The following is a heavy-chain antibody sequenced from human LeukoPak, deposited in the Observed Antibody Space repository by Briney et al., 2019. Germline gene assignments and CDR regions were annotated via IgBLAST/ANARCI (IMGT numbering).Heavy chain of an antibody. CDR1: GDPINSYY. CDR2: IYYSGST. D-gene: IGHD1-1*01. J-gene: IGHJ2*01. V-gene: IGHV4-59*01. CDR3: ARTTYARFFDL. Sequence: SETLSLTCTVSGDPINSYYWSWIRQPPGKGLEWIVHIYYSGSTNYNPSLESRVTISVDTSKNQFSLKLTSVTAADTAVYYCARTTYARFFDLWGRGTLVTVSS.